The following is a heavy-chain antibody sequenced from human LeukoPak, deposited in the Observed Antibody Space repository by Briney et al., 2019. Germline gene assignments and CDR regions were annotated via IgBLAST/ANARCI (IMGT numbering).Heavy chain of an antibody. CDR3: ARGKYYYDSSGVFDP. J-gene: IGHJ5*02. CDR1: GFTFSSYG. Sequence: PGRSLRLSCAASGFTFSSYGMHWVRQAPGKGLEWVSSISSSSYIYYADSVKGRFTISRDNAKNSLYLQMNSLRAEDTAVYYCARGKYYYDSSGVFDPWGQGTLVTVSS. CDR2: ISSSSYI. V-gene: IGHV3-21*01. D-gene: IGHD3-22*01.